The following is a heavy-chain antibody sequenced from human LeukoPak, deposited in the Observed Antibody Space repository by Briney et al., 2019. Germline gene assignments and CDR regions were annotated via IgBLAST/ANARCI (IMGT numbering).Heavy chain of an antibody. CDR3: AKDRGSGWTPVWFDP. J-gene: IGHJ5*02. Sequence: GGSLRLSCAASGLTFSSYAMHWVRQAPGKGLEWMAVISYDGRNKYYADSVKGRFTISRDNSKNTLYLQMNSLRAEDTAVYYCAKDRGSGWTPVWFDPWGQGTLVTVSS. V-gene: IGHV3-30*04. D-gene: IGHD6-19*01. CDR1: GLTFSSYA. CDR2: ISYDGRNK.